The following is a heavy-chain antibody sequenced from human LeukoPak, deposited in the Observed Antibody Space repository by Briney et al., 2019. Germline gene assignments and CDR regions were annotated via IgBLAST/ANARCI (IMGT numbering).Heavy chain of an antibody. CDR3: ARDRFSYGFGYYGMDV. V-gene: IGHV3-53*05. CDR2: LYSGGST. Sequence: TGGSLRLSCAVSGFTVNSNYMSWVRQAPGKGLEWVSVLYSGGSTYYADSVKGRFTISRDNSKNTVSLQMDSLRAEDTAVYFCARDRFSYGFGYYGMDVWGQGTTVTVSS. CDR1: GFTVNSNY. D-gene: IGHD5-18*01. J-gene: IGHJ6*02.